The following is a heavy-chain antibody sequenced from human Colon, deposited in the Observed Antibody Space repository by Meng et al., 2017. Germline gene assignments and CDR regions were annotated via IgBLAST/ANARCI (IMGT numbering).Heavy chain of an antibody. CDR3: ARVVSLVVKGNWFDS. J-gene: IGHJ5*01. CDR1: GDSITSGGYY. CDR2: IDHSGTT. Sequence: GQLLESGPGLVKPSQTLSLTCNVSGDSITSGGYYWSWIRQHPGKGLEWIGYIDHSGTTYDNPSLKTRLTMSVDTSKNQFSLKLTSVTAADTAVYYCARVVSLVVKGNWFDSWGQGTLVTVSS. D-gene: IGHD2-15*01. V-gene: IGHV4-31*03.